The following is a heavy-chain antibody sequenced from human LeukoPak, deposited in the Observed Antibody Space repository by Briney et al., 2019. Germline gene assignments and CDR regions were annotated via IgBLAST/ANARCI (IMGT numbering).Heavy chain of an antibody. J-gene: IGHJ6*03. CDR1: GFTFSSYS. CDR3: AREYDGTDYYYYYMDV. V-gene: IGHV3-21*01. Sequence: PGGSLRLSCVASGFTFSSYSMNWVRQAPGKGLKWVSSISSSSSYIYYADSVKGRFTISRDNAKNSLYLQMNSLRAEDTAVYYCAREYDGTDYYYYYMDVWGKGTTVTISS. CDR2: ISSSSSYI. D-gene: IGHD3-3*01.